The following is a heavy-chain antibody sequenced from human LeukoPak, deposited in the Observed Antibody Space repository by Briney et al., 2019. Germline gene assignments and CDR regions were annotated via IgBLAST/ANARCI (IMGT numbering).Heavy chain of an antibody. Sequence: SETLSLTCTVSSGSISTSNYYWGWVRQPPGKGLEWIGRIYHSGSTYYNPSLKSRVTISVDTSKNQFSLKLSSATAADTAVYYCARLSQFGVLRFSYYMDVWGKGTTVTVSS. J-gene: IGHJ6*03. CDR2: IYHSGST. D-gene: IGHD3-3*01. CDR1: SGSISTSNYY. CDR3: ARLSQFGVLRFSYYMDV. V-gene: IGHV4-39*07.